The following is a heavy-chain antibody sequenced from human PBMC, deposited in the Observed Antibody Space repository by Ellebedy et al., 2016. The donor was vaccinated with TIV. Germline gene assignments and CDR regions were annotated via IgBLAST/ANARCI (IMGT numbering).Heavy chain of an antibody. CDR3: ARDGSYGDYLSPRHAFNM. D-gene: IGHD4-17*01. J-gene: IGHJ3*02. V-gene: IGHV3-7*01. CDR2: INQDGSDK. Sequence: GESLKISCAASGFTFRSYWMSWVRQAPGKGLEWVGNINQDGSDKYYVDYVEGRFSISRDNAKNSLSMQMNSLRGEDTALYFCARDGSYGDYLSPRHAFNMWGQGTMVTVSS. CDR1: GFTFRSYW.